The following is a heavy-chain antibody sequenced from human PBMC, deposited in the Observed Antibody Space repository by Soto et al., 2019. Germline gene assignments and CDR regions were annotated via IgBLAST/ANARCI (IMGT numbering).Heavy chain of an antibody. CDR1: GGSISSGAYY. CDR3: VRDGRLVNYYYYGMDV. V-gene: IGHV4-31*03. Sequence: QVQLQESGPGLVTPSQTLSLTCSVSGGSISSGAYYWTWIRQHPGKGLEWIGYIYYSGSTYYNPSLKSRVTISVDTSKNQFSLKLRSVTAADTAVYYCVRDGRLVNYYYYGMDVWGQGTTVTVSS. D-gene: IGHD6-13*01. CDR2: IYYSGST. J-gene: IGHJ6*02.